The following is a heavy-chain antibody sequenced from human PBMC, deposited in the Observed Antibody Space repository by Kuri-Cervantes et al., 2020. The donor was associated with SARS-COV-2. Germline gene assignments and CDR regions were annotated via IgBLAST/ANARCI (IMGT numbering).Heavy chain of an antibody. CDR2: ISYDGSNK. CDR3: AKDRVGVLDS. D-gene: IGHD2-21*01. V-gene: IGHV3-30-3*01. Sequence: GESLKISCAASGFTFSSYAMHWVRQAPGKGLEWVAVISYDGSNKYYADSVKGRSTISRDNSKSTLYLQMNSLRAEDTAVYYCAKDRVGVLDSWGQGTQVTVSS. CDR1: GFTFSSYA. J-gene: IGHJ5*01.